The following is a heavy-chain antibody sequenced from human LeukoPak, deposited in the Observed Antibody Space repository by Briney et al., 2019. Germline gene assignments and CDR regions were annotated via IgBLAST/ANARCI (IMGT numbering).Heavy chain of an antibody. D-gene: IGHD6-13*01. Sequence: PSETLSLTCTVSGGSISGDYWSWIRQPPGKGLEWIGYIYYTGSTNYNPSLKSRVTISVDTSKNQFSLKLSSVTAADTAVYYCARDRPGGSSLDYWGQGTLVTVSS. CDR1: GGSISGDY. V-gene: IGHV4-59*01. J-gene: IGHJ4*02. CDR3: ARDRPGGSSLDY. CDR2: IYYTGST.